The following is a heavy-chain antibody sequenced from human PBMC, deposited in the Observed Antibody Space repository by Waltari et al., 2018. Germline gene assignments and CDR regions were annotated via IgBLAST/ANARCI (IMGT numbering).Heavy chain of an antibody. D-gene: IGHD1-1*01. V-gene: IGHV3-15*01. CDR2: IKSETT. CDR3: LRVPTYHTDV. J-gene: IGHJ6*02. CDR1: GFTFTNAW. Sequence: EVQLVESGGGLVKPGESLRLSCATSGFTFTNAWMRWARQAPGKGLEWVGLIKSETTDYAAPVKGRFTISRDDSKNTLYLQMNSLKIEATAVYYCLRVPTYHTDVWGQGTTVTVSS.